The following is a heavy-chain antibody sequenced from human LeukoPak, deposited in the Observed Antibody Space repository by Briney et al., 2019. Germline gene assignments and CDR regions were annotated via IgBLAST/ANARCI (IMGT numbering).Heavy chain of an antibody. V-gene: IGHV4-59*08. J-gene: IGHJ4*02. CDR1: GGSISSYY. Sequence: SETLSLTCTVSGGSISSYYWSWIRQPPGKGLEGIGYIYYSGSTNYNPSLKSRVTISVDTSKNQFSLKLSSVTAADTAVYYCARLILTGYYVFDYWGQGTLVTVSS. D-gene: IGHD3-9*01. CDR3: ARLILTGYYVFDY. CDR2: IYYSGST.